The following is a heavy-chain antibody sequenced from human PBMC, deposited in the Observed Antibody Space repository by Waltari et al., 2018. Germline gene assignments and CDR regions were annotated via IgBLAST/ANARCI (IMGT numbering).Heavy chain of an antibody. Sequence: QVQLQQWGPGLVKPSETLSLTCAVSGYSISSGYYWGWIRQPPGKGLEWIGSIYHSGSTYYNPSLKSRVTISVDTSKNQFSLKLSSVTAADTAVYYCARQPREKGVDYWGQGTLVTVSS. CDR3: ARQPREKGVDY. V-gene: IGHV4-38-2*01. CDR2: IYHSGST. CDR1: GYSISSGYY. J-gene: IGHJ4*02.